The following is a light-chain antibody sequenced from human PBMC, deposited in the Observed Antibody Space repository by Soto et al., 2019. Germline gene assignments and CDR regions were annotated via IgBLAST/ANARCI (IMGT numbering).Light chain of an antibody. CDR3: QQRSKCTRT. V-gene: IGKV3-11*01. Sequence: VLRNAPYALYPSPRYIATHSCGASQNISNYLIWYQQKPGQAPRLLIYDVSNRATGIPARFSGSGSGTDFTLTISSLEPEDFAVYYCQQRSKCTRTFGEGTKVEIK. CDR1: QNISNY. CDR2: DVS. J-gene: IGKJ4*02.